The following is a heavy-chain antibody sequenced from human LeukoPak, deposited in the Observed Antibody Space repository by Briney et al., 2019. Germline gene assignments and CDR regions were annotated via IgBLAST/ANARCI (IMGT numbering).Heavy chain of an antibody. Sequence: SETLSLTCAVYGGSFSGYYGSWIRQPPGKGLEWIGEINHSGSTNYNPSLKSRVTISVDTSKNQFSLKLSSGTAADTAVYYCARSDYGDYYFDYWGQGTLVTVSS. V-gene: IGHV4-34*01. D-gene: IGHD4-17*01. CDR1: GGSFSGYY. CDR2: INHSGST. CDR3: ARSDYGDYYFDY. J-gene: IGHJ4*02.